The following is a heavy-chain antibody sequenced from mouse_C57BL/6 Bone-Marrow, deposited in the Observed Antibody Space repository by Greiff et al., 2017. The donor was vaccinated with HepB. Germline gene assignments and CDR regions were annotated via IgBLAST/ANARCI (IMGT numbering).Heavy chain of an antibody. Sequence: VKLVESGAELARPGASVKMSCKASGYTFTSYTMHWVKQRPGQGLEWIGYINPSSGYTKYNQKFKDKATLTADKSSSTAYMQLSSLTSEDSAVYYCASNFSFAYWGQGTLVTVSA. J-gene: IGHJ3*01. CDR3: ASNFSFAY. CDR2: INPSSGYT. CDR1: GYTFTSYT. D-gene: IGHD1-3*01. V-gene: IGHV1-4*01.